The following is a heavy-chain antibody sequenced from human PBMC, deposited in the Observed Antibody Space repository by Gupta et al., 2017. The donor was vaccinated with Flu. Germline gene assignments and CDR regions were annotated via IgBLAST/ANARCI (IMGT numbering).Heavy chain of an antibody. D-gene: IGHD2-15*01. V-gene: IGHV4-31*02. CDR1: Y. J-gene: IGHJ5*02. CDR2: IYSTGHT. Sequence: YWSWIRQLPGKGLEWIGYIYSTGHTYYNPSLKSRLIISVDTSQNQFSLRLSSVTAADTAVYFCARRYCRSSTCFTTDNWFDPWGQGALVTV. CDR3: ARRYCRSSTCFTTDNWFDP.